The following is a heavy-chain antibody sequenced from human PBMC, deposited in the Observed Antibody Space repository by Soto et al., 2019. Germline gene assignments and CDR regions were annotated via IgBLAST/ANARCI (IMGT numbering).Heavy chain of an antibody. Sequence: PSETLSLTCTVSGGSVTSHYWSWIRQPPGKALEWIGYIYYTGSAYYNPSLKSRVTMSLDTSRNKLSLQLNSVTAADTAVYYCERESAGSGKNNWFDPWGQGTLVTVS. CDR3: ERESAGSGKNNWFDP. CDR1: GGSVTSHY. D-gene: IGHD3-10*01. V-gene: IGHV4-59*02. J-gene: IGHJ5*02. CDR2: IYYTGSA.